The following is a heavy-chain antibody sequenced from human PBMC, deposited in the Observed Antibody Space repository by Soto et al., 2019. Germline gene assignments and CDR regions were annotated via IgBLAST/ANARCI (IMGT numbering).Heavy chain of an antibody. Sequence: SETLSLTCTVSGGSIISTTYYWGWIRQPPGKGLEWIGSIYYTGSTHYNPALKSRVTISVDTSKNQFSLKLSSVTAADTAVYYCARHPTIAELMVYATHYFDHWGQGTLVTVSS. V-gene: IGHV4-39*01. J-gene: IGHJ4*02. D-gene: IGHD2-8*01. CDR1: GGSIISTTYY. CDR3: ARHPTIAELMVYATHYFDH. CDR2: IYYTGST.